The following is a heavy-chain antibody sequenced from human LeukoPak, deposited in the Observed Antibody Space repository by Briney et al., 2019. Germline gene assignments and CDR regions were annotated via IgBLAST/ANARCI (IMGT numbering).Heavy chain of an antibody. CDR3: ARGWVRGAIPLHYDYYYMDV. J-gene: IGHJ6*03. CDR1: GGSISSGSYY. D-gene: IGHD3-10*01. V-gene: IGHV4-61*02. CDR2: IYTSGST. Sequence: SQTLSLTCTVSGGSISSGSYYWSWIRQPAGKRLEWIGRIYTSGSTNYNPSLKSRVTISVDTSKNQFSLRLSSVTAADTAVYYCARGWVRGAIPLHYDYYYMDVWGKGTTVTISS.